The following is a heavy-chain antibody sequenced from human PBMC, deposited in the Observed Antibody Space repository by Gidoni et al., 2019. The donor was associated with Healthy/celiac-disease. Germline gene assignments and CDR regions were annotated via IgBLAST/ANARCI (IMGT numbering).Heavy chain of an antibody. CDR1: GYTFPSYG. D-gene: IGHD4-17*01. J-gene: IGHJ4*02. V-gene: IGHV1-18*01. CDR2: ISAYNGNT. CDR3: ARGPYGDYERSPVDY. Sequence: HVQLVQSGAEVKKPGASVKVSCKASGYTFPSYGISWVRQAPGQGLEWMGWISAYNGNTNYAQKLQGRVTMTTDTSTSTAYMELRSMRSDDTAVYYCARGPYGDYERSPVDYWGQGTLVTVSS.